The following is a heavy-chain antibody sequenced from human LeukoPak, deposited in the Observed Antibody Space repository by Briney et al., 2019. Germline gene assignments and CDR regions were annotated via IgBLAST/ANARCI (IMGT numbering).Heavy chain of an antibody. CDR1: SDSISTYY. Sequence: PSETLSLTCTGSSDSISTYYWHWIRQFPGKGLEWIAFIHYSGSTSYNPSLKSRATISLDTSKDQFSLNLRSLTAADTAMYYCAREWSAFDIWGPGTMVTVS. CDR3: AREWSAFDI. V-gene: IGHV4-59*01. CDR2: IHYSGST. J-gene: IGHJ3*02. D-gene: IGHD1-26*01.